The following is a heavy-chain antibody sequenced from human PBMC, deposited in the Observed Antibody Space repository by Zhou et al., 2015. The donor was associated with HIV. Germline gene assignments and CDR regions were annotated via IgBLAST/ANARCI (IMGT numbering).Heavy chain of an antibody. D-gene: IGHD6-13*01. V-gene: IGHV1-69*01. CDR3: AREPSLGYSSSWYQVGYFDL. CDR2: IIPIFGTA. J-gene: IGHJ2*01. CDR1: GGTFSSYA. Sequence: QVQLVQSGAEVKKPGSSVKVSCKASGGTFSSYAISWVRQAPGQGLEWMGGIIPIFGTANYAQKFQGRVTITADESTSTAYMELSSLRSEDTAVYYCAREPSLGYSSSWYQVGYFDLWGRGTLVTVSS.